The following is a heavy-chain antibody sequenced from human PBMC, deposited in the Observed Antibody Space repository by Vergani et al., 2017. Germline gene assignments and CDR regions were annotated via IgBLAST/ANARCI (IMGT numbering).Heavy chain of an antibody. V-gene: IGHV4-39*01. Sequence: QLQLQESGPGLVKPSETLSLTCTVSGGSISSSSYYWGWIRQPPGKGLEWIVSIYYSGSTYYNPSLKSRVTISVDTSKNQFSLKLSSVTAADTAVYYCARHDYGDYVDWFDPWGQGTLVTVSS. D-gene: IGHD4-17*01. CDR2: IYYSGST. CDR1: GGSISSSSYY. J-gene: IGHJ5*02. CDR3: ARHDYGDYVDWFDP.